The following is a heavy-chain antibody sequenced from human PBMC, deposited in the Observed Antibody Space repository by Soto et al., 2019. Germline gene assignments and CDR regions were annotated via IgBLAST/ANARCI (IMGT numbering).Heavy chain of an antibody. CDR2: IKMKSEGATT. CDR3: TTLGSHYFYHNFDV. V-gene: IGHV3-15*07. D-gene: IGHD1-26*01. Sequence: EVRLVESGGGLVTPGGSLRLSCAASGFTFTNAWMNWVRQAPGKGLEWVGLIKMKSEGATTHYAAPVNGRFTISRDDSKKMLYLQMSNLKTEDTAVYYCTTLGSHYFYHNFDVWGQGTTVTVP. CDR1: GFTFTNAW. J-gene: IGHJ6*02.